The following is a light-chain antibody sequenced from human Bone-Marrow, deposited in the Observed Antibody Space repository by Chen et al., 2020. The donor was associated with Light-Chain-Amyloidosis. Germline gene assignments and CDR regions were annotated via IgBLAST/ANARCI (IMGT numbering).Light chain of an antibody. CDR3: QSADSSGTYEVI. CDR2: RDT. Sequence: SYELTQPPSVLVSSGPPARIICSGDDLPTKYAYWYQQKPGQAPVLVIHRDTERPSGISERFSGSSSGTTATLTISGVQAEDEADYHCQSADSSGTYEVIFGGGTKLTVL. CDR1: DLPTKY. V-gene: IGLV3-25*03. J-gene: IGLJ2*01.